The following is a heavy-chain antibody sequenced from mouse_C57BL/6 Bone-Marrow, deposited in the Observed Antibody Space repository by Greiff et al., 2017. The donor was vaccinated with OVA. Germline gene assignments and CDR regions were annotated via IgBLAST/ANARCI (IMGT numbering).Heavy chain of an antibody. J-gene: IGHJ2*01. D-gene: IGHD4-1*01. CDR1: GYSFTGYY. Sequence: EVKLQESGPELVKPGASVKISCKASGYSFTGYYMNWVKQSPEKSLEWIGEINPSTGGTTYNQKFKAKATLTVDKSSSTAYMQLKSLTSEDSAVYYCARGKLGYFDYWGQGTTLTVSS. CDR2: INPSTGGT. CDR3: ARGKLGYFDY. V-gene: IGHV1-42*01.